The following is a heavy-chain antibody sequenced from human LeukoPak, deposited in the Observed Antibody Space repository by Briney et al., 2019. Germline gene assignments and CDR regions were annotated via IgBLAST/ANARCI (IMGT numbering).Heavy chain of an antibody. D-gene: IGHD2-2*01. CDR3: ARTTQLPERGDAFDI. J-gene: IGHJ3*02. CDR2: IYYSGST. CDR1: GGPISSGGYY. Sequence: SQTLSLTCTVSGGPISSGGYYWSWIRQHPGKGLEWIGYIYYSGSTYYNPSLKSRVTISVDTSKNQFSLKLSSVTAADTAVYYRARTTQLPERGDAFDIWGQGTMVTVSS. V-gene: IGHV4-31*03.